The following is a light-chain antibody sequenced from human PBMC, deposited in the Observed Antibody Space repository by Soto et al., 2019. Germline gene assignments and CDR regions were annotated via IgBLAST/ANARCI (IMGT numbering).Light chain of an antibody. CDR2: ATS. CDR3: QQGYTSRWT. V-gene: IGKV1-39*01. CDR1: QDIRSY. J-gene: IGKJ1*01. Sequence: DIQMTQSPSSLSASVGDRVTITCRAGQDIRSYLNWYQQKPGKAPQLLIYATSFLQIGVPSRFRASGSGTDFSLVITALQLEDSATYYCQQGYTSRWTSGQGTKVEL.